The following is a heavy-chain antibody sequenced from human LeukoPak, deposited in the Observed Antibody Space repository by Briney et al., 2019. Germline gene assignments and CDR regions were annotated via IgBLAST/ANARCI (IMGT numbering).Heavy chain of an antibody. D-gene: IGHD1-26*01. Sequence: KPSETLSLTCTVSGGSISSGSYYWSWIRQPAGKGLEWIGRIYTSGSTNYNPSLKSRVTISVDTSKNQFSLKLSSVTAADTAVYYCARDRGGELLWGQGTMVTVSS. CDR3: ARDRGGELL. V-gene: IGHV4-61*02. J-gene: IGHJ3*01. CDR1: GGSISSGSYY. CDR2: IYTSGST.